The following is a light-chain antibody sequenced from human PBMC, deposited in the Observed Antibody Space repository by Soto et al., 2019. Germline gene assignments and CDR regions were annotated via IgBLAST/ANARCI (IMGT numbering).Light chain of an antibody. CDR1: SSNIGAGYD. V-gene: IGLV1-40*01. CDR2: GNS. CDR3: QSYDSSLSGREV. J-gene: IGLJ2*01. Sequence: QSVLTQPPSVSGAPGQRVTISCTGSSSNIGAGYDVHWYQQLPGTAPKLLIYGNSNRPSGVPDRFSGSKSATSASLAITGLQAEDEADYYCQSYDSSLSGREVFGGGTQLTVL.